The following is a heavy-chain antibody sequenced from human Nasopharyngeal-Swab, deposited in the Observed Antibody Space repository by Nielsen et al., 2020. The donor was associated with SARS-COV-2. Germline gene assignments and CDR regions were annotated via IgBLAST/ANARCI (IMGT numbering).Heavy chain of an antibody. J-gene: IGHJ5*02. CDR1: GFTFSSYS. D-gene: IGHD5-12*01. CDR3: AKGYSGYPRNNWFDP. V-gene: IGHV3-23*01. Sequence: GASLTISCAASGFTFSSYSMNWVRQAPGKGLEWVSAISGSGGSTYYADSVKGRFTISRDNSKNTLYLQMNSLRAEDTAVYYCAKGYSGYPRNNWFDPWGQGTLVTVSS. CDR2: ISGSGGST.